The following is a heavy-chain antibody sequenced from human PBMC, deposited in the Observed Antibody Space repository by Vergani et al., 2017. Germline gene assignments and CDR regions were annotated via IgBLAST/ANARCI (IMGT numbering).Heavy chain of an antibody. J-gene: IGHJ4*02. V-gene: IGHV4-31*03. Sequence: QLQLQESGPGLVKPSETLSLTCTVSGGSISSGGYYWSWIRQHPGKGLEWIGYIYYSGSTYYNPSLKSRVTISVDTSKNQFSLKLSSVTAEDTAVYYCARALRRGYGDYVDYWGQGTLVTVSS. CDR1: GGSISSGGYY. CDR3: ARALRRGYGDYVDY. D-gene: IGHD4-17*01. CDR2: IYYSGST.